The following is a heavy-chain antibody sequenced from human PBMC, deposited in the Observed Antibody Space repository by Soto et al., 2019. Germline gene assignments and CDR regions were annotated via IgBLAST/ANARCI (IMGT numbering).Heavy chain of an antibody. CDR3: ARDGGDFGYQRFYYYYNGMDV. CDR2: INIGSGNT. V-gene: IGHV1-3*04. D-gene: IGHD2-21*02. J-gene: IGHJ6*02. Sequence: ASVKVSCKASGYAFSSYAMHWVRQAPGQRLEWMGWINIGSGNTEYSQNFQDRITITRDTSASTVYMELSSLRSEDTAVYYCARDGGDFGYQRFYYYYNGMDVWSQGTTVTVS. CDR1: GYAFSSYA.